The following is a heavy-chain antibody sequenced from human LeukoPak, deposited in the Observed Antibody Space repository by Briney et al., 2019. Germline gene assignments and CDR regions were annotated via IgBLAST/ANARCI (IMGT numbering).Heavy chain of an antibody. Sequence: PSETLSLTCAVYGGSFSGYYWSWIRRPPGKGLEWIGEINHSGSTNYNPSLKSRVTISVDTSKNQFSLKLSSVTTADTAVYYCARGTTSKGAFDIWGQGTMVTVSS. CDR2: INHSGST. V-gene: IGHV4-34*01. CDR3: ARGTTSKGAFDI. CDR1: GGSFSGYY. D-gene: IGHD1-1*01. J-gene: IGHJ3*02.